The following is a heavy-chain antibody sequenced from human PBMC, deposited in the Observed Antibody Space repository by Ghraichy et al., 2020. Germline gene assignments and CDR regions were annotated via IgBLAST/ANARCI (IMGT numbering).Heavy chain of an antibody. J-gene: IGHJ2*01. V-gene: IGHV3-9*01. CDR3: AKGPDGGYGDYWYFDL. CDR2: ISWNSGSI. D-gene: IGHD4-17*01. Sequence: GGSLRLSCAASGFTFDDYAMHWVRQAPGKGLEWVSGISWNSGSIGYADSVKGRFTISRDNAKNSLYLQMNSLRAEDTALYYCAKGPDGGYGDYWYFDLWGRGTLVTVSS. CDR1: GFTFDDYA.